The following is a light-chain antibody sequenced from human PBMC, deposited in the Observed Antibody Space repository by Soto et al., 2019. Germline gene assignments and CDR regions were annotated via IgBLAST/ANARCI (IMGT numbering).Light chain of an antibody. CDR3: QQYDSYWS. Sequence: DLQMTQSPSTLSASVGDRVTITCRASQRIGRWLAWYQQKPGKAPKVLIYKASSLESGVPSRFSGSGSGTEFTLTISSLQPDDFATYYCQQYDSYWSFGQGTKVEIK. V-gene: IGKV1-5*03. CDR2: KAS. J-gene: IGKJ1*01. CDR1: QRIGRW.